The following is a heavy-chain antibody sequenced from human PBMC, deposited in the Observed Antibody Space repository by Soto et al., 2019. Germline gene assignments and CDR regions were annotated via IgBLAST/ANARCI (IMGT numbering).Heavy chain of an antibody. Sequence: QEQVKEVGPGPFEPSEAPSPNCPFLGWFFKGYQLGRIRPPPGKGPEGAGEINHSGSTNYNPSLKSRVTISVDTSKNQCSLKLSSVTAADTAVYYCARGVGGEAAAYYYYYMDVWGKGTTVTVSS. CDR2: INHSGST. V-gene: IGHV4-34*01. CDR1: GWFFKGYQ. D-gene: IGHD6-13*01. CDR3: ARGVGGEAAAYYYYYMDV. J-gene: IGHJ6*03.